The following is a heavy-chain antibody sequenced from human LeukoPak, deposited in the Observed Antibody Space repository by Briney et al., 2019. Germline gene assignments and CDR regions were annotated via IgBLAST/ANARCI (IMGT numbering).Heavy chain of an antibody. CDR2: IYHSGST. J-gene: IGHJ3*02. CDR1: GGSISSSNW. D-gene: IGHD2-2*03. V-gene: IGHV4-4*02. Sequence: PSGTLSLTCAVSGGSISSSNWWSWVRQPPGKGLEWIGEIYHSGSTNYNPSLKSRVTISVDKSKNQFSLKLSSVTAADTAVYYCARDGYCSSSSCYDAFDIWGQGTMVTVSS. CDR3: ARDGYCSSSSCYDAFDI.